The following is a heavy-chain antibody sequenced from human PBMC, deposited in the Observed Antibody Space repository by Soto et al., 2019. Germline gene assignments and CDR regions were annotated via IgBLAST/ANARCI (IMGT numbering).Heavy chain of an antibody. J-gene: IGHJ6*02. D-gene: IGHD2-15*01. CDR3: AREGYCSGWSCPYSYYGMDV. Sequence: QVQLVESGGGVVQPGRSLRLSCAASGFTFSSYGMHWVRQAPGKGLEWVAVIWYDGSNKYYADSVKGRFTISRDNSKNTLYLQMNSLRAEGTAVYYCAREGYCSGWSCPYSYYGMDVWGQGTTVTVSS. CDR1: GFTFSSYG. V-gene: IGHV3-33*01. CDR2: IWYDGSNK.